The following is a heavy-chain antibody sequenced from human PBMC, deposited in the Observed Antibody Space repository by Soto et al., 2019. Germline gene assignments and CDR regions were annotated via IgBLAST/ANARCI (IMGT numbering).Heavy chain of an antibody. Sequence: PGGSLRLSCAASGFTFSDYYMIWIRQAPGKGLEWVSYISSSSSYTNYADSVKGRFTISRDNAKNSLYLQMNSLRAEDTAVYYCARAYCSSTSCYAGIRLYFDYWGQGTLVTVSS. J-gene: IGHJ4*02. CDR3: ARAYCSSTSCYAGIRLYFDY. D-gene: IGHD2-2*01. CDR1: GFTFSDYY. V-gene: IGHV3-11*06. CDR2: ISSSSSYT.